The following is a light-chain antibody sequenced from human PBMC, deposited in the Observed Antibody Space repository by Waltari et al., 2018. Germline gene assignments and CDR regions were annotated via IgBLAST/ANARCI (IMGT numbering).Light chain of an antibody. V-gene: IGLV2-23*02. CDR2: DVN. CDR1: SSNVGGYTL. J-gene: IGLJ2*01. Sequence: QSALTQPASVSGSPGQSITISCTGTSSNVGGYTLVSCYQQHPGKPPQLIIYDVNKRPSGISHRFSGSKSGNTASLTISGLQADDESDYYCCSYAGDSTLIFGGGTKLTVL. CDR3: CSYAGDSTLI.